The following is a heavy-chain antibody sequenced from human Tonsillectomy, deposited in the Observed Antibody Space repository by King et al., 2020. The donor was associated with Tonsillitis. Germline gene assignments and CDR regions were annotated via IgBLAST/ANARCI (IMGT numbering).Heavy chain of an antibody. CDR3: ARNSYVYQSSGFYYIHYFDS. Sequence: VQLVESGGGLVQPGGSLRLSCAASGFTFSTSAMSWVRQAPGKGLGWVAAISGSGDSSYYADSVKGRFTISRDLSKNTLYLRMNSLRADDTAVYYLARNSYVYQSSGFYYIHYFDSWGQGTLLTVSS. CDR2: ISGSGDSS. J-gene: IGHJ4*02. CDR1: GFTFSTSA. D-gene: IGHD3-22*01. V-gene: IGHV3-23*04.